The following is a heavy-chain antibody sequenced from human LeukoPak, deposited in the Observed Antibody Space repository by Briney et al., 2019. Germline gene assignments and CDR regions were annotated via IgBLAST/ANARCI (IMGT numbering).Heavy chain of an antibody. V-gene: IGHV3-23*01. Sequence: GGSLRLSCAASGFTFSSYAMSWVRQAPGKGLEWVSAISGSGGSTYYADSVKGRFTISRDNSQNSLYLQMNSLRAEDTAVYYWAKGKWERLFRERYYFDNWGQGTLVTVSS. D-gene: IGHD1-26*01. CDR3: AKGKWERLFRERYYFDN. CDR1: GFTFSSYA. CDR2: ISGSGGST. J-gene: IGHJ4*01.